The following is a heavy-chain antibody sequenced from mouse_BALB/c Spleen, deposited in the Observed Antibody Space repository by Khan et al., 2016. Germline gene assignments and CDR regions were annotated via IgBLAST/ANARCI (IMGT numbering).Heavy chain of an antibody. J-gene: IGHJ3*01. V-gene: IGHV5-12-2*01. CDR3: GGHSGFRWFAY. CDR1: GFTFSSYT. Sequence: EVELVESGGGLVQPGGSLKLSCAASGFTFSSYTMSWCRQTPAKRLVWGTNIRNGGGSTCYPQPVKGRFSISRNNAKNPLYLQLSSLTSEDTAMYYCGGHSGFRWFAYWGQGTLVTVSA. D-gene: IGHD3-2*02. CDR2: IRNGGGST.